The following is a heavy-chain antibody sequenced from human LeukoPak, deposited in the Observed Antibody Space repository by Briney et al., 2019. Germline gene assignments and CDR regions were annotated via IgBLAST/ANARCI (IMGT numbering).Heavy chain of an antibody. D-gene: IGHD4-23*01. J-gene: IGHJ5*02. CDR3: ARDASSPVVTQKFLGETQGYNWFDP. CDR1: GYTFTGYY. CDR2: INPNSGGT. V-gene: IGHV1-2*02. Sequence: ASVKVSCKASGYTFTGYYMHWVRQAPGQGLEWMGWINPNSGGTNYAQKFQGRVTMTRDTSISTAYMELSRLRSDDTAVYYCARDASSPVVTQKFLGETQGYNWFDPWGQGTLVTVSS.